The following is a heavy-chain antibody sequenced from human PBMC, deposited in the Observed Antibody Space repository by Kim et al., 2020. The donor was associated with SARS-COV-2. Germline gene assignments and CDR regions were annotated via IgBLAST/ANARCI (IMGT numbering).Heavy chain of an antibody. J-gene: IGHJ4*02. Sequence: SETLSLTCAVSGGSISSSNWWSWVRQPPGKGLEWIGEIYHSGSTNYNPSLKSRVTISVDKSKNQFSLKLSSVTAADTAVYYCARGRRWSSGSWYDYWGQGTLVTVSS. V-gene: IGHV4-4*02. CDR1: GGSISSSNW. CDR3: ARGRRWSSGSWYDY. CDR2: IYHSGST. D-gene: IGHD6-13*01.